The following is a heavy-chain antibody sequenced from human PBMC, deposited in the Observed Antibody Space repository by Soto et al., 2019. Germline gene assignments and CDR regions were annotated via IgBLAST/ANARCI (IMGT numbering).Heavy chain of an antibody. CDR2: ISGSGGST. CDR1: GFSFSSYA. J-gene: IGHJ4*02. V-gene: IGHV3-23*01. Sequence: EVQLLESGGGLVQPGGSLRLSCAASGFSFSSYAMSWVRQAPGKGVEWVSAISGSGGSTYYADSVKGRFTISRDNSKNTLYLQMNSLIAEDTAVYYCAKEVRYDRPGGYFDYWGQGTLVTVSS. CDR3: AKEVRYDRPGGYFDY. D-gene: IGHD3-16*01.